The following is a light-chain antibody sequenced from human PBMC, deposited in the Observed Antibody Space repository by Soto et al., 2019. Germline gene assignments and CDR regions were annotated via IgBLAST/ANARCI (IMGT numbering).Light chain of an antibody. CDR1: QGIKSH. CDR3: QQLNSYPIT. V-gene: IGKV1-9*01. J-gene: IGKJ5*01. Sequence: DIQLTQSPSFLSASVGDRVTIACRASQGIKSHLAWYQQKPGKAPKVVIYATSTLQSGVPSRFSGSGSGTDFTLTISSLQPEDFAVYYCQQLNSYPITFGQGTRLEIK. CDR2: ATS.